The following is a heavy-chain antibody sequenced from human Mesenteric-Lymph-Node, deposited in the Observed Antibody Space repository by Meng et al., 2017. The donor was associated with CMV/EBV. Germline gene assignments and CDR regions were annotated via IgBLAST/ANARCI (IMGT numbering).Heavy chain of an antibody. CDR1: EFTFSSYG. CDR3: ARERGGYCSSTTCSRAFDS. V-gene: IGHV3-48*03. CDR2: ISSYGNTV. J-gene: IGHJ5*01. Sequence: GESLKISCAASEFTFSSYGMNWVRQVPGKGLEWVSFISSYGNTVYYPDSVRGRFTISRDNAKNSLDLKMDSLRAEDTGVYYCARERGGYCSSTTCSRAFDSWGQGTLVTVSS. D-gene: IGHD2/OR15-2a*01.